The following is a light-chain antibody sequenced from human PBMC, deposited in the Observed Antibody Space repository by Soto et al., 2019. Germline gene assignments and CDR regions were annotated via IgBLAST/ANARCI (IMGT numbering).Light chain of an antibody. CDR2: DVN. CDR3: SSYTSSGTHV. J-gene: IGLJ1*01. CDR1: SSDIGAFTF. Sequence: QSALTQPASVSGSPGQSITISCTGTSSDIGAFTFVSWYQQHPGKVPKLMIFDVNRRPSGVSDRFSGSKSGNTASLTISGLQAEDEGDYYCSSYTSSGTHVFGSGTKVTVL. V-gene: IGLV2-14*03.